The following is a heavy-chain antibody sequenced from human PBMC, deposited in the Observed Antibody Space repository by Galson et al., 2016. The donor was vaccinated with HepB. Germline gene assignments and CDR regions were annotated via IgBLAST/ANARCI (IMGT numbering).Heavy chain of an antibody. CDR2: ISFDGSNK. CDR1: GFTFSFYG. V-gene: IGHV3-30*18. D-gene: IGHD2-21*01. J-gene: IGHJ4*02. CDR3: AKELWVFSHPGVGYLDS. Sequence: SLRLSCAASGFTFSFYGMHWVRQAPGKGLEWVALISFDGSNKYYADSVKGRFTVSRDNSRNTLYLQMNSLRVEDTALYYCAKELWVFSHPGVGYLDSWGQGTLVTVSS.